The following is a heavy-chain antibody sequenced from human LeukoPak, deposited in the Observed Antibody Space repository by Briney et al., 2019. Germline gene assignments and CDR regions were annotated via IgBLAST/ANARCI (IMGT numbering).Heavy chain of an antibody. Sequence: SETLSLTCAVYGGSFSGYYWSWIRQPPGKGLEWIGEINHSGSTNYNPSLKSRVTISVDTSKNQFSLKLSSVTAADTAVYYCARARSITIFGVVTPPYYYGVDVWGQGTTVTVSS. CDR3: ARARSITIFGVVTPPYYYGVDV. CDR2: INHSGST. J-gene: IGHJ6*02. CDR1: GGSFSGYY. V-gene: IGHV4-34*01. D-gene: IGHD3-3*01.